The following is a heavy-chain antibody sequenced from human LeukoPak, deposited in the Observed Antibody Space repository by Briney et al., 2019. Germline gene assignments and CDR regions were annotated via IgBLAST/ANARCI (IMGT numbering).Heavy chain of an antibody. J-gene: IGHJ4*02. Sequence: SETLSLTCAVYGGSFSGYYWSWIRQPPGKGLEWIGEINHSGSTNYNPSLKSRVTISVDTSKNQFSLKLSSVTAADTAVYYCARDTLRITIFGVVTAPYFDYWGQGTLVTVSS. D-gene: IGHD3-3*01. V-gene: IGHV4-34*01. CDR3: ARDTLRITIFGVVTAPYFDY. CDR1: GGSFSGYY. CDR2: INHSGST.